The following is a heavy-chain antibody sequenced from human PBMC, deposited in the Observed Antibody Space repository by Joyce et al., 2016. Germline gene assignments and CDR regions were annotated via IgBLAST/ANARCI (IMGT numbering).Heavy chain of an antibody. CDR1: GFSFSGYW. CDR3: VRGISARPGGPNWFDP. V-gene: IGHV3-74*01. CDR2: IKTDGSST. D-gene: IGHD6-6*01. Sequence: EVQLVESGGGLVQPGGSLRLSCAASGFSFSGYWLHWVRQAPGKGLVLVSRIKTDGSSTRLADSVKGRFTISRDNAKNTLYLQMNSLRAENTAVYYCVRGISARPGGPNWFDPWGQGTLVTVTS. J-gene: IGHJ5*02.